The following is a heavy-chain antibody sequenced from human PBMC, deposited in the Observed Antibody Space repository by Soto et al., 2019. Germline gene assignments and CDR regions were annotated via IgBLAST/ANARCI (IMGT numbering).Heavy chain of an antibody. D-gene: IGHD1-26*01. CDR2: IVVGSGNT. CDR1: GFTFTSSA. Sequence: QMQLVQSGPEVKKPGTSVKVSCKASGFTFTSSAEQWVRQARGQRLEWIGWIVVGSGNTNYAQKFQERVTITRDMSTSTAYMELSSLRSEDTAVYYCAADKGSGSYLDWGQGTLVTVSS. CDR3: AADKGSGSYLD. J-gene: IGHJ4*02. V-gene: IGHV1-58*01.